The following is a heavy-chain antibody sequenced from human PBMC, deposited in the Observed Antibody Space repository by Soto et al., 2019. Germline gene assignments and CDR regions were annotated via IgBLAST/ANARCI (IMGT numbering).Heavy chain of an antibody. CDR3: SRAWIQLWGDDY. CDR2: SSANGSSK. CDR1: GYSFTGYY. Sequence: AAVQETCKASGYSFTGYYMHWVRQAPGQVVEWVGWSSANGSSKNYAQKFQGRVTITRDTTNSTAHMELSRLRDDDTAEYYSSRAWIQLWGDDYWGQGTLVTVSS. V-gene: IGHV1-2*02. J-gene: IGHJ4*02. D-gene: IGHD5-18*01.